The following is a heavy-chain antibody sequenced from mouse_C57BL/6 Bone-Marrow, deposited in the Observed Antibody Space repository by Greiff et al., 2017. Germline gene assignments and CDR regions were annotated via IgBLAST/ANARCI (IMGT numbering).Heavy chain of an antibody. V-gene: IGHV2-2*01. Sequence: QVQLQQSGPGLVQPSQSLSITCTVSGFSLTSYGVHWVRQSPGKGLEWLGVIWSGGSTDYNAAFISRLSISKDNSKSQVFFKMNSLQADDTAIYYCARNRYGSSNWYFDVWGTGTTVTVSS. CDR3: ARNRYGSSNWYFDV. J-gene: IGHJ1*03. D-gene: IGHD1-1*01. CDR1: GFSLTSYG. CDR2: IWSGGST.